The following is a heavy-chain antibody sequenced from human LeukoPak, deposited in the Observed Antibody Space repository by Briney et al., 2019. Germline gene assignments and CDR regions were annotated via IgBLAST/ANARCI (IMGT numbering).Heavy chain of an antibody. Sequence: PSETLSLTCTVSGGSISSSSYYWGWIRQPPGKGLEWIGTISYSGSTYYNPSLKSRVTISVDTSKNQFSLKLSSVTAADTAVYYCARLGAYTKYNWFDPWGQGTLVTVSS. V-gene: IGHV4-39*07. D-gene: IGHD2-21*01. CDR2: ISYSGST. CDR1: GGSISSSSYY. CDR3: ARLGAYTKYNWFDP. J-gene: IGHJ5*02.